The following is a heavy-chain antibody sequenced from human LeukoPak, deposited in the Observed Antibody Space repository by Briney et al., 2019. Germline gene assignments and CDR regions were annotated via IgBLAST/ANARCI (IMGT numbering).Heavy chain of an antibody. CDR3: ARGGSGSFFRVMFDP. CDR1: RYTFTGYY. J-gene: IGHJ5*02. Sequence: ASVKVSCKASRYTFTGYYMHWVRQAPGQGLEWMGWINPNSGGTNYAQKFQGRVTMTRDTSISTAYMELSRLRSDDTAVYYCARGGSGSFFRVMFDPWGQGTLVTVSS. V-gene: IGHV1-2*02. D-gene: IGHD1-26*01. CDR2: INPNSGGT.